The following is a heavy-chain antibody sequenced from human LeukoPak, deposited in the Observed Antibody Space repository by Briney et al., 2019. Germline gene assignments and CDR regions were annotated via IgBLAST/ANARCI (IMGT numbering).Heavy chain of an antibody. J-gene: IGHJ4*02. D-gene: IGHD3-16*02. Sequence: SETLSLTCTVSGGSISSSSYYWGWIRQPPGEGLEWIGSISYSGSTYYNPSLKSRVTISVDTSKIQFSLKLSSATAADTAVYYCARSIMITFGGVIPHYFDYWGQGTLVTVSS. CDR3: ARSIMITFGGVIPHYFDY. CDR2: ISYSGST. CDR1: GGSISSSSYY. V-gene: IGHV4-39*01.